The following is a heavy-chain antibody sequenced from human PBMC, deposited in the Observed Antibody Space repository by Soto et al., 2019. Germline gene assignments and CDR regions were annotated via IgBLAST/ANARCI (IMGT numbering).Heavy chain of an antibody. CDR1: GGSVSSGSYY. J-gene: IGHJ6*01. CDR3: ARDQYDFWSGSRDTRYYYYGMDV. V-gene: IGHV4-61*01. Sequence: SSETLSLTCTVSGGSVSSGSYYLSWIRHPPGKGLECVGYIYYSGSANYNPPLKNRVTISVDTSQNQFSLKLNSVTAADTAVYFCARDQYDFWSGSRDTRYYYYGMDVWGQGTTVTVS. D-gene: IGHD3-3*01. CDR2: IYYSGSA.